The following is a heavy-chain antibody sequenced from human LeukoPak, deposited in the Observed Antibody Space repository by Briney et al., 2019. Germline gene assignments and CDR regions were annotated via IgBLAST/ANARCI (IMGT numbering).Heavy chain of an antibody. V-gene: IGHV3-30*02. D-gene: IGHD6-13*01. Sequence: GGSLRLSCAASGFTFSRYGMHWVRQAPGKGLEWVAVIWYDGSNRQYVDSVKGRFTISRDNSKNTLYLQMHSLRAEDTAVYYCAKDNVAAAGRYFDYWGQGTLVTVSS. CDR1: GFTFSRYG. J-gene: IGHJ4*02. CDR2: IWYDGSNR. CDR3: AKDNVAAAGRYFDY.